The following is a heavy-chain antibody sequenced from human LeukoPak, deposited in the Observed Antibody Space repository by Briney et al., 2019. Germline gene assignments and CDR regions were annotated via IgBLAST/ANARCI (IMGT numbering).Heavy chain of an antibody. Sequence: GASVKVSCKASGGTFSSYAISWVRQAPGQGLEWMGWINPNSGGTNYAQKFQGRVTMTRDTSISTAYMELSRLRSDDTAVYYCARDYYGSGSPFDPWGQGTLVTVSS. J-gene: IGHJ5*02. CDR2: INPNSGGT. CDR1: GGTFSSYA. D-gene: IGHD3-10*01. CDR3: ARDYYGSGSPFDP. V-gene: IGHV1-2*02.